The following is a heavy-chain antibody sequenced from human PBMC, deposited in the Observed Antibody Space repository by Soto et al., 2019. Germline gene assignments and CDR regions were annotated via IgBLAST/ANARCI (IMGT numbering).Heavy chain of an antibody. Sequence: QVQLQESGPGLVKPSETLSLTCTVSGGSISSYYWSWIRQPPGKGLEWIGYIYYSGSTNYNPSLKSRVTISVDPSKNQFSLKLSSVTAADTAVYYCARVGTYYGSGSDPFDYWGQGTLVTVSS. J-gene: IGHJ4*02. CDR1: GGSISSYY. CDR2: IYYSGST. CDR3: ARVGTYYGSGSDPFDY. V-gene: IGHV4-59*01. D-gene: IGHD3-10*01.